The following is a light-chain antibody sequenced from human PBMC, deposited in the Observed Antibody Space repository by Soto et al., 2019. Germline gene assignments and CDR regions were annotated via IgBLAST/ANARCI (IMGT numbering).Light chain of an antibody. CDR1: QGINSY. J-gene: IGKJ4*01. Sequence: DVQLTQSPSFLSASVGDRLTITCRASQGINSYLAWYQQKPGKAPQLLIYTASTLQSGVPSRFSGSSAGTEFTHTIGSLQPEDFGTYYCQQLNSYPLPFGGGTKVEI. CDR2: TAS. V-gene: IGKV1-9*01. CDR3: QQLNSYPLP.